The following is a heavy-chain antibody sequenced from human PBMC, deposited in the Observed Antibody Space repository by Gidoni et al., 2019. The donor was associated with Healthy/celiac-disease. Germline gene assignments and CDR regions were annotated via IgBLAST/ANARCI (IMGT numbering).Heavy chain of an antibody. J-gene: IGHJ6*02. CDR3: AKWGDYGDYNDYYGMDV. CDR1: SSYG. CDR2: ISYDGSNK. D-gene: IGHD4-17*01. Sequence: SSYGMHWVRQAPGKGLEWVAVISYDGSNKYYADSVKGRFTISRDNSKNTLYLQMNSLRAEDTAVYYCAKWGDYGDYNDYYGMDVWGQGTTVTVSS. V-gene: IGHV3-30*18.